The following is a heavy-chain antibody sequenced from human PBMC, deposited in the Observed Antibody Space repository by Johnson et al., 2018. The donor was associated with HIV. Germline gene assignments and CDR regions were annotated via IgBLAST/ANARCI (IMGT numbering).Heavy chain of an antibody. CDR1: GFTFSGSA. D-gene: IGHD3-22*01. CDR2: IRSKANSYAT. V-gene: IGHV3-73*01. J-gene: IGHJ3*02. Sequence: VQLVESGGRVERPGGSLKLSCAASGFTFSGSAMHWVRQASGKGLEWVGRIRSKANSYATAYAASVKGRFTISRDNSKNTLYLQMNSLRTEDTAMYYCAKGHSSGYPKDAFDIWGRGTIVTVSS. CDR3: AKGHSSGYPKDAFDI.